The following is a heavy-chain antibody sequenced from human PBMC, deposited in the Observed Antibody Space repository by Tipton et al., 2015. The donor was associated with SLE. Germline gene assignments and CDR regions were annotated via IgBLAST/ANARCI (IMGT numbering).Heavy chain of an antibody. Sequence: SLRLSCAASGFTFSSYSLNWVRQAPGRGLEWVSFISTTSAYIYYADSVRGRFTISRDDAKNSLSLQMNSLRADDTAVYYCARGGGIRPLDYWGQGTLVTVSS. V-gene: IGHV3-21*03. CDR2: ISTTSAYI. CDR1: GFTFSSYS. CDR3: ARGGGIRPLDY. J-gene: IGHJ4*02.